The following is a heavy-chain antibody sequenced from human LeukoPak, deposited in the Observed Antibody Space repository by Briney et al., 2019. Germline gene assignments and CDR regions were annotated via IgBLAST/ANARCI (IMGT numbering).Heavy chain of an antibody. Sequence: PGGSLRLSCAASGFTFSSYWMHWVRQAPGKGLVWVSRINSDGSSTSYADSVKGRFTISRDNAKNTLYLQMNRLRAEDTAVYYCATAGGLVIHNYYYMDVWGKGTTVTVSS. J-gene: IGHJ6*03. CDR2: INSDGSST. D-gene: IGHD3/OR15-3a*01. CDR1: GFTFSSYW. CDR3: ATAGGLVIHNYYYMDV. V-gene: IGHV3-74*01.